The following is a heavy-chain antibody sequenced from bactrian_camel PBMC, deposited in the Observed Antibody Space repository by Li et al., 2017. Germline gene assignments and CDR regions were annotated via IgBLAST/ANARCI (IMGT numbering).Heavy chain of an antibody. J-gene: IGHJ6*01. CDR2: IDDDGST. V-gene: IGHV3S55*01. CDR3: AAISLVFNHSATYCTWAALDMDFVH. D-gene: IGHD2*01. Sequence: QLVESGGGSVQAGGSLTLSCVASGDTIGRYCMGWFRQIPDREREGVAVIDDDGSTNYADSVKGRFTISKDAKNTLDLQMSNLKPEDSAMYYCAAISLVFNHSATYCTWAALDMDFVHWGQGTQVTVS. CDR1: GDTIGRYC.